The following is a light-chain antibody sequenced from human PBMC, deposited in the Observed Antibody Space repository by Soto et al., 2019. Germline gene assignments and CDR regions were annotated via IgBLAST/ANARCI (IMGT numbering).Light chain of an antibody. V-gene: IGKV3-15*01. J-gene: IGKJ3*01. Sequence: EIVMTQSPATLSMSPGDRATLSCRASHSVDSRLAWYQQKPGQSPRLLIYDASTRATGLPARFSGSGSGTEFTLTISSLQSEDFAVYFCQQRSNWPPFTFGPGTKVDIK. CDR1: HSVDSR. CDR3: QQRSNWPPFT. CDR2: DAS.